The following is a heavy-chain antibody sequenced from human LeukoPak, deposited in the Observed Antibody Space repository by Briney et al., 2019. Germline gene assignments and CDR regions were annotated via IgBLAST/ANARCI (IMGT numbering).Heavy chain of an antibody. J-gene: IGHJ5*02. CDR2: IYTSGST. CDR3: ARKATVNSWFDP. V-gene: IGHV4-4*07. Sequence: SETLSLTCTVSGGSISNYYWSWIRHPAGKGLEWIGRIYTSGSTSYNPSLKSRVTMSVDTSKNQFSLKLNSVTAADTAVYYCARKATVNSWFDPWSQGTLVIVSS. D-gene: IGHD4-17*01. CDR1: GGSISNYY.